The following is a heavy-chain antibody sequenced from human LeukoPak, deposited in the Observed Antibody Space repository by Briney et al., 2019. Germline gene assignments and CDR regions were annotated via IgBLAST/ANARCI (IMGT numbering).Heavy chain of an antibody. Sequence: SVKVSCKASGGTFSSYAISWVRQAPGQGLEWMGGIIPIFGTANYAQKFQGRITITADESTSTAYMELSSLRSEDTAVYYCARDWGSYYDSSGYDYWGQGTLVTVSS. CDR2: IIPIFGTA. CDR1: GGTFSSYA. V-gene: IGHV1-69*13. CDR3: ARDWGSYYDSSGYDY. J-gene: IGHJ4*02. D-gene: IGHD3-22*01.